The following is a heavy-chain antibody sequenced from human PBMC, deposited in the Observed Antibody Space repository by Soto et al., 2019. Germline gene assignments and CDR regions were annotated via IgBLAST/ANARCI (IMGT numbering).Heavy chain of an antibody. D-gene: IGHD3-9*01. CDR1: GFTFGSYA. CDR3: AKDFEKVTVYYFDY. Sequence: GGSLRLSCAASGFTFGSYAISWVRQAPGKGLEWVSAISGSGGSTYYADSVKGRFTISRDNSKNTLYLQMNSLRAEDTAVYYCAKDFEKVTVYYFDYWGQGTLVTVSS. V-gene: IGHV3-23*01. CDR2: ISGSGGST. J-gene: IGHJ4*02.